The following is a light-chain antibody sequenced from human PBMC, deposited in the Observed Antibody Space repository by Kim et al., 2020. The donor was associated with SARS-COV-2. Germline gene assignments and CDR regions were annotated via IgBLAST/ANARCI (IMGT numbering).Light chain of an antibody. CDR1: SGHSSYA. J-gene: IGLJ3*02. CDR2: LNSDGSH. V-gene: IGLV4-69*01. CDR3: QTWDTGIWV. Sequence: ASVKLTCTLSSGHSSYAIAWHQQQPEKGPRYLMKLNSDGSHRKGDGIPDRFSGSSSGAERYLTISSLQSEDEADYYCQTWDTGIWVFGGGTQLTVL.